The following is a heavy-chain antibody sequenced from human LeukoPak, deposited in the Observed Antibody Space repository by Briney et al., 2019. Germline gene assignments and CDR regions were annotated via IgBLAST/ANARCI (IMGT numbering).Heavy chain of an antibody. V-gene: IGHV4-61*01. CDR3: ARKAPSFGVVKGAFDI. Sequence: SETLSLTCTVSGGSVSSGSYYWSWIRQPPGKGLEWIGYVSYSGNTHYSPSVKSRVTMSLDTSKNQFSLRLSSVTAADTAVYYCARKAPSFGVVKGAFDIWGQGTMVTVSS. D-gene: IGHD3-3*01. CDR2: VSYSGNT. J-gene: IGHJ3*02. CDR1: GGSVSSGSYY.